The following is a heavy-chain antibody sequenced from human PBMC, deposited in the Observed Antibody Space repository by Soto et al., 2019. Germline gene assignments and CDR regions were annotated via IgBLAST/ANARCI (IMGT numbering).Heavy chain of an antibody. CDR3: AREPHAAMGDYYYYYGMDV. D-gene: IGHD5-18*01. J-gene: IGHJ6*02. CDR2: IIPIFGTA. V-gene: IGHV1-69*13. Sequence: GASVKVSCKASGGTFSSYAISWVRQAPGQGLEWMGGIIPIFGTANYAQKFQGRVTITADESTSTAYMELSSLRSEDTAVYYCAREPHAAMGDYYYYYGMDVWGQGTTVTVSS. CDR1: GGTFSSYA.